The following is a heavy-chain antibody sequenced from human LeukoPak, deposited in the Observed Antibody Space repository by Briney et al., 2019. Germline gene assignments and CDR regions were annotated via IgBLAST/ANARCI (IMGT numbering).Heavy chain of an antibody. CDR1: GFTFSSYS. Sequence: GSLRLSCAASGFTFSSYSMNWVRQPPGKGLEWIGYISYTGSTNYNPSLKSRVPISVDTSKNQFSLQLTSVTAADTAVYYCARDDYRGVTNFDPWGQGTLVTVSS. J-gene: IGHJ5*02. CDR3: ARDDYRGVTNFDP. CDR2: ISYTGST. V-gene: IGHV4-59*01. D-gene: IGHD3-10*01.